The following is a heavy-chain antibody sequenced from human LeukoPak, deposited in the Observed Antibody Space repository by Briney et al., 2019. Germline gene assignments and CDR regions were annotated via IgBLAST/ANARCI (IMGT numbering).Heavy chain of an antibody. V-gene: IGHV3-23*01. CDR3: ASRQDLGWHYDN. D-gene: IGHD6-19*01. CDR2: FSRGGSIT. Sequence: GGSLRLSCAASGFTFSSCAMSWVRQAPGKGLEWVSGFSRGGSITNYADSVKGRFTISRDISKNTLYLQMNSLRAEDTAVYYCASRQDLGWHYDNWGQGTLVTVSS. CDR1: GFTFSSCA. J-gene: IGHJ4*02.